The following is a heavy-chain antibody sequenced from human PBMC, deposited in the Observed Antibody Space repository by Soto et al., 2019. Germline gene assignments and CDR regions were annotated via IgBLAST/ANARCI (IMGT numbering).Heavy chain of an antibody. CDR1: GFTFSSYA. D-gene: IGHD6-13*01. Sequence: QVQLVESGGGVVQPGRSLRLSCAASGFTFSSYAMHWVRQAPGKGLEWVAVISYDGSNKYYADSVKGRFTISRDNSKNTLYLQMNSLRAEDTAVYYCARQQLVGYYYYGMDVWGQGTTVTVSS. J-gene: IGHJ6*02. CDR3: ARQQLVGYYYYGMDV. CDR2: ISYDGSNK. V-gene: IGHV3-30-3*01.